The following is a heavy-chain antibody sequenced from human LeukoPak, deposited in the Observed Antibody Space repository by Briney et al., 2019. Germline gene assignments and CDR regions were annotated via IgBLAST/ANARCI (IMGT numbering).Heavy chain of an antibody. Sequence: PGGSLRLSCAASGFTFSSYAMSWVSQAHGKGLEWVSAISGSGGSTYYADSVKGRFTISRDNSKNTLYLQMNSLRAEDTAVYYCAKDLSASWAYYFDYWGQGTLVTVSS. D-gene: IGHD1-26*01. CDR2: ISGSGGST. V-gene: IGHV3-23*01. CDR3: AKDLSASWAYYFDY. CDR1: GFTFSSYA. J-gene: IGHJ4*02.